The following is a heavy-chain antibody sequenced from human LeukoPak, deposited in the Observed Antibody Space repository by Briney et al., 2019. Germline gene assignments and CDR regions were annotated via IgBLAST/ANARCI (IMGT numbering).Heavy chain of an antibody. J-gene: IGHJ4*02. CDR2: IKQDGSEK. V-gene: IGHV3-7*04. CDR1: GFTFSSYW. D-gene: IGHD6-13*01. CDR3: ARARAAAGKAFDY. Sequence: PGGSLRLSCAASGFTFSSYWMSWVRQAPGKGLEWVANIKQDGSEKYYVDSVKGRFTISRDNAKNSLYLQMNSLRAEDTAVYYCARARAAAGKAFDYWGQGTLVTVSS.